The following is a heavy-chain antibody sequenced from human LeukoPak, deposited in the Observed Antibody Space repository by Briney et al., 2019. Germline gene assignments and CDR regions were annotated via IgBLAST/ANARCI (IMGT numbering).Heavy chain of an antibody. CDR3: AKVASYSRAGRGGYYDY. D-gene: IGHD1-1*01. Sequence: GGSLRLSCAASGFPFSGYAMNWVRQAPGKGLGWVSDISGSGGSTNYADSVRGRFTVSRDDSKDTLYLQMNSLRAEDAALYYCAKVASYSRAGRGGYYDYWGQGTLASVSS. CDR1: GFPFSGYA. J-gene: IGHJ4*02. CDR2: ISGSGGST. V-gene: IGHV3-23*01.